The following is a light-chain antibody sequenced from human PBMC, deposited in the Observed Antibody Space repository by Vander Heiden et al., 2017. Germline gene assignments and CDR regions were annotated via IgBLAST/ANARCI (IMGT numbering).Light chain of an antibody. CDR3: QQYDNLPRGFT. V-gene: IGKV1-33*01. CDR1: QDISNY. CDR2: DAS. J-gene: IGKJ3*01. Sequence: DIQMTQSPSSLSASVGDRVTITCQASQDISNYLNWYQQKPGKAPKLLIYDASNLETGVPSRFSGSGSGTDFTFTISSLQPGDIATYYCQQYDNLPRGFTFGPGTKVDIK.